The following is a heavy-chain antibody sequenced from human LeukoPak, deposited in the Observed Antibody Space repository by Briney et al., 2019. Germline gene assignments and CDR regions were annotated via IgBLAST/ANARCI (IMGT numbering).Heavy chain of an antibody. CDR2: ISGSGGST. CDR1: GFTFSSYA. CDR3: ARDPSSWYYYYMDV. D-gene: IGHD6-13*01. V-gene: IGHV3-23*01. Sequence: ESGGSLRLSCAASGFTFSSYAMSWVRQAPGKGLEWVSAISGSGGSTYYADSVKGRFTISRDNAKNSLYLQMNSLRAEDTAVYYCARDPSSWYYYYMDVWGKGTTVTVSS. J-gene: IGHJ6*03.